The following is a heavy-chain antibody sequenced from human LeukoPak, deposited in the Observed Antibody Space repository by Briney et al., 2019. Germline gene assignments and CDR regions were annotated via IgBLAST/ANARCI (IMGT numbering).Heavy chain of an antibody. CDR2: ISSNGGST. V-gene: IGHV3-64*01. Sequence: GWSLRLSCAASGFTFSSYAMHWVRQAPGKGLEYVSAISSNGGSTYYANSVKGRFTISRDNSKNTLYLQMGSLRAEDMAVYYCAISPGKYIVGATRLYYWGQGTLVTVSS. CDR1: GFTFSSYA. CDR3: AISPGKYIVGATRLYY. D-gene: IGHD1-26*01. J-gene: IGHJ4*02.